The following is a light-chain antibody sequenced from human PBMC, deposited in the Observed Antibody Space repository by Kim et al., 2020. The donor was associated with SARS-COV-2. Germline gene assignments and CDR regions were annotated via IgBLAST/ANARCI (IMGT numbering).Light chain of an antibody. Sequence: SSELTQDPAVSVALGQTVTITCQGDSLRTYYASWYQQKPGQAPILVIYGKNNRPSGIPDRFSGSSSGNTASLTVTGVQAVDEADYYCNSRDKSGDHVLFGGGTKLTVL. V-gene: IGLV3-19*01. CDR3: NSRDKSGDHVL. CDR1: SLRTYY. CDR2: GKN. J-gene: IGLJ2*01.